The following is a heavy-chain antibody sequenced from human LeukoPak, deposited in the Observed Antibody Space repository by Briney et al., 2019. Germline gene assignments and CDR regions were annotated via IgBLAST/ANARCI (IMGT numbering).Heavy chain of an antibody. J-gene: IGHJ4*02. CDR2: INHSGRT. Sequence: SETLSLTCAVSGVPFSGYCWSWLRQTPGKGLEWFGEINHSGRTNYNPSLKSRVTISVDTPKTQFSRKVSSVTAADTAVYYCARLRRGGHGFDYWGERILVTVSS. CDR3: ARLRRGGHGFDY. D-gene: IGHD4-23*01. CDR1: GVPFSGYC. V-gene: IGHV4-34*01.